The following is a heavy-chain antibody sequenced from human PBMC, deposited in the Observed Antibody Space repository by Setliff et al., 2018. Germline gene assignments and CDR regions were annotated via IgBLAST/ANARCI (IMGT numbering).Heavy chain of an antibody. D-gene: IGHD3-3*01. Sequence: ASVKVSCKASGYTFTSYGISWVRQAPGQGLEWMGGFDPEDGETIYAQKFQGRVTMTEDTSTDTAYMELSSLRSEDTAVYYCATKGGPGLEYYNFWSGYYGFDYWGQGTLVTVSS. CDR1: GYTFTSYG. CDR3: ATKGGPGLEYYNFWSGYYGFDY. V-gene: IGHV1-24*01. CDR2: FDPEDGET. J-gene: IGHJ4*02.